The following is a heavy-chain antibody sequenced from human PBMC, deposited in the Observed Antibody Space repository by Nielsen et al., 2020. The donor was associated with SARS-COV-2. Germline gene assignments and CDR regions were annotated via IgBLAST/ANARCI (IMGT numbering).Heavy chain of an antibody. V-gene: IGHV3-21*04. CDR3: AVGYGDYDWYFDL. J-gene: IGHJ2*01. D-gene: IGHD4-17*01. CDR1: GFSFSSYS. Sequence: GESLKISCAASGFSFSSYSMNWVRQAPGKGLEWVSSISSSSNYIYYADSVKGRSTISRDNAKNSLYLQMNSLRAEDTALYHCAVGYGDYDWYFDLWGRGTLVTVSS. CDR2: ISSSSNYI.